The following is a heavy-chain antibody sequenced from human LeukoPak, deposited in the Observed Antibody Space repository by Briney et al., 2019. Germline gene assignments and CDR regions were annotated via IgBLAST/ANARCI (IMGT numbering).Heavy chain of an antibody. J-gene: IGHJ4*02. Sequence: SETLSLTCAVYGGSISGYYWSWIRQPPGKGLEWIAEIHHSGSANYNPSLKSRVTISIDTSKNQFSLRLSSVTAADTAVYYCARSDYGSGNYYWSLDYWGQGTLVTVSS. V-gene: IGHV4-34*01. CDR2: IHHSGSA. CDR3: ARSDYGSGNYYWSLDY. D-gene: IGHD3-10*01. CDR1: GGSISGYY.